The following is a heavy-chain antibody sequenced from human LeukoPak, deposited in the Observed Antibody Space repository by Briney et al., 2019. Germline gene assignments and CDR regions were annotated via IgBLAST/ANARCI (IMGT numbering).Heavy chain of an antibody. D-gene: IGHD5-12*01. J-gene: IGHJ6*02. V-gene: IGHV1-46*01. CDR1: GYTFTSYY. CDR2: INPSGGST. CDR3: ARDSGYDATLDYYYYGMDV. Sequence: ASVKVSCKASGYTFTSYYMHWVRQAPGQGLEWMGIINPSGGSTSYAQKFQGRVTITRDTSTSTVYMELSSLRSEDTAVYYCARDSGYDATLDYYYYGMDVWGQGTTVTVSS.